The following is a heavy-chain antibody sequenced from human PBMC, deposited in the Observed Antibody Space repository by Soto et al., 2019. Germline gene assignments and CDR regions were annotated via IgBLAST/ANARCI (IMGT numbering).Heavy chain of an antibody. V-gene: IGHV4-31*11. Sequence: LSLTCAVSGGSINRGDFFWNWIRQHPERGLEWIGYIYNRGGTFYNPSLENRLTISMDNSKNLCSLKLTSMTAADTAVYYCAPSQKGYFGPTPFDSGGRGVLVTV. D-gene: IGHD3-9*01. J-gene: IGHJ4*02. CDR3: APSQKGYFGPTPFDS. CDR2: IYNRGGT. CDR1: GGSINRGDFF.